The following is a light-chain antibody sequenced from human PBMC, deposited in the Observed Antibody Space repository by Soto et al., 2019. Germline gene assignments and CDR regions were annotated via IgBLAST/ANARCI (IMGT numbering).Light chain of an antibody. V-gene: IGKV1-39*01. J-gene: IGKJ1*01. CDR3: QQTYSTPRT. CDR2: SAS. CDR1: RSINTY. Sequence: DIQMTQSPSSLSASVGVRVTITCRASRSINTYVNWYQQRPGKAPELLIYSASSLHTGVPSRFSGSGAGTDFTFTINSLLPEDFAIYYCQQTYSTPRTFGQGTKVDIK.